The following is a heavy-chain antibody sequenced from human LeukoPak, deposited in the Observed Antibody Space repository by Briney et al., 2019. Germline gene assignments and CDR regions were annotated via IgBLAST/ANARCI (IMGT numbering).Heavy chain of an antibody. D-gene: IGHD2-21*02. CDR2: ISLIGGST. CDR1: GFTFSSYA. V-gene: IGHV3-23*01. J-gene: IGHJ4*02. Sequence: EPGGSLRLSCAASGFTFSSYAMSWVRHPPGKGLEWVSTISLIGGSTYYADSVKGRFTISRDNSKNTLYLQVNGLRTEDTAVYYCAKDRLLNCRGDCYIFDYWGQGTVVTVSS. CDR3: AKDRLLNCRGDCYIFDY.